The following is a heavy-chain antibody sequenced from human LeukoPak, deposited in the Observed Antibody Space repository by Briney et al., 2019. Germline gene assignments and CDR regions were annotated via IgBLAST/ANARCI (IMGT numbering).Heavy chain of an antibody. D-gene: IGHD3-10*01. CDR3: ARSVSRTWFGEFDAFDI. CDR2: IGTAGDT. V-gene: IGHV3-13*01. J-gene: IGHJ3*02. CDR1: GFTFSSYD. Sequence: AGGSLRLSCAASGFTFSSYDMHWVRQATGKGLEKVSAIGTAGDTYYPGSVKGRFTISRENAKNSLYLQMNSLRAGDTAVYYCARSVSRTWFGEFDAFDIRGQGTMVTVSS.